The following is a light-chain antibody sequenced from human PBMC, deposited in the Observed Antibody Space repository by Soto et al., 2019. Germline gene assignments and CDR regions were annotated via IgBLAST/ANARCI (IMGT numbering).Light chain of an antibody. CDR1: QSISSS. CDR2: AAS. CDR3: QQSYTSWWT. V-gene: IGKV1-39*01. Sequence: IQMTQSPSSLSASVGDKVTITCRASQSISSSLNWYQQKSGKAPKLLIYAASSLQSWVPSRFTGSGSGTDFTLTISSLQPEDFATYYCQQSYTSWWTFGQGTKV. J-gene: IGKJ1*01.